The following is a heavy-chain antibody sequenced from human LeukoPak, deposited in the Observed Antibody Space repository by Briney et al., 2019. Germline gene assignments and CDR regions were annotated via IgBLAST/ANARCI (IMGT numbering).Heavy chain of an antibody. CDR1: GFTFSDYY. Sequence: GGSLRLSCAASGFTFSDYYMSWIRQAPGKGLEWVSYISSSGDSIYYADSVKGRFTISRDNAKDSLYLQMNSLRAEDTAVYYCARHSSGYFRLDYWGQGTLVTVSS. CDR2: ISSSGDSI. J-gene: IGHJ4*02. D-gene: IGHD3-22*01. CDR3: ARHSSGYFRLDY. V-gene: IGHV3-11*01.